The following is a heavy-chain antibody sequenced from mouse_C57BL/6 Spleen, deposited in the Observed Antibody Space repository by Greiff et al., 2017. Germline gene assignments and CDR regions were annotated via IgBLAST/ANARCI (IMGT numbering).Heavy chain of an antibody. CDR1: GYTFTSYW. CDR3: AREKRRSYYAMDY. J-gene: IGHJ4*01. Sequence: QVQLQQPGAELVKPGASVKLSCKASGYTFTSYWMQWVKQRPGQGLEWIGEIDPSDSYTNYNQKFKGKATLTVDTSSSTAYMQLSSLTSEDSAVYYCAREKRRSYYAMDYWGQGTSVTVSS. CDR2: IDPSDSYT. D-gene: IGHD1-1*01. V-gene: IGHV1-50*01.